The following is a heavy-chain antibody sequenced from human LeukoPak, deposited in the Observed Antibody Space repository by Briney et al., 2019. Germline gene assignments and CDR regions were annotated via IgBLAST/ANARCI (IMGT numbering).Heavy chain of an antibody. CDR1: GGSFSGYY. CDR3: ARGRYFDWLRT. Sequence: SETLSLTCAVYGGSFSGYYWSWIRQPPGKGLEWIGEINHSGSTNYNPSLKSRVTISVDTSKNQFSLKLSSVTAADTAVYYCARGRYFDWLRTWGQGTLVTASS. D-gene: IGHD3-9*01. CDR2: INHSGST. V-gene: IGHV4-34*01. J-gene: IGHJ5*02.